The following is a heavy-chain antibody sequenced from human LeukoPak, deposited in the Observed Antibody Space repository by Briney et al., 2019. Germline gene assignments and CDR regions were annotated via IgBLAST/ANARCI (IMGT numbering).Heavy chain of an antibody. J-gene: IGHJ4*02. Sequence: GGSLRLSCAASGXTFSSYWMSWVRQAPGKGLEWVANIKQDGSEKYYVDSVKGRFTISRDNAKNSLYLQMNSLRAEDTAVYYCARDQRYCSSSSCPWEPFDYWGQGTLVTVSS. CDR2: IKQDGSEK. CDR1: GXTFSSYW. D-gene: IGHD2-2*01. CDR3: ARDQRYCSSSSCPWEPFDY. V-gene: IGHV3-7*05.